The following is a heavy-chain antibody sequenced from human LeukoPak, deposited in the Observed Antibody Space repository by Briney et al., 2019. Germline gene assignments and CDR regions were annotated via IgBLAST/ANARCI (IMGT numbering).Heavy chain of an antibody. CDR3: ARGALPGYSSSWYKGDAFDI. J-gene: IGHJ3*02. CDR2: IYSGGST. CDR1: GFTVSSNY. V-gene: IGHV3-53*01. D-gene: IGHD6-13*01. Sequence: PGGSLRLSCAASGFTVSSNYMSWVRQAPGKGLEWVSVIYSGGSTYYADSVKGRFTISRDNSKNTLYLQMNSLRAEDTAVDYCARGALPGYSSSWYKGDAFDIWGQGTMVTVSS.